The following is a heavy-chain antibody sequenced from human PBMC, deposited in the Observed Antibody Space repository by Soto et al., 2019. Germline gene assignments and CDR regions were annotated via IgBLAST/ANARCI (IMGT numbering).Heavy chain of an antibody. CDR1: GFTFSSYS. D-gene: IGHD4-4*01. CDR2: ISSSSSYI. J-gene: IGHJ4*02. Sequence: GGSLRLSCAASGFTFSSYSINWVRQAPGKGLEWVSSISSSSSYIYYADSVKGRFTISRDNAKNSLYLQMNSLRAEDTAVYYCATTPFSTLTTPDYWGQGTLVTVSS. V-gene: IGHV3-21*01. CDR3: ATTPFSTLTTPDY.